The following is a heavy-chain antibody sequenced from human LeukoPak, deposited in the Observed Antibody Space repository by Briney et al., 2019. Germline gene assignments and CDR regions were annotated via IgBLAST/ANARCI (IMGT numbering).Heavy chain of an antibody. CDR2: ISWNSGSI. J-gene: IGHJ4*02. Sequence: GRSLRLSCAASGFTFDDYAMHWVRQAPGKGLEWVSGISWNSGSIGYADSVKGRFTISRDNAKNSLYLQMNSLRAEDMALYYCAKDNRAVAGPGTVFDYWGQGTLVTVSS. CDR1: GFTFDDYA. D-gene: IGHD2-15*01. CDR3: AKDNRAVAGPGTVFDY. V-gene: IGHV3-9*03.